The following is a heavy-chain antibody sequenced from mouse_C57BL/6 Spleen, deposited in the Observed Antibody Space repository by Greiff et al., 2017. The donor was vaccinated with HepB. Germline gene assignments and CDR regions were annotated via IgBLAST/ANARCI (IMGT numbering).Heavy chain of an antibody. V-gene: IGHV5-15*04. CDR2: ISNLAYSI. J-gene: IGHJ1*03. Sequence: EVQVVESGGGLVQPGGSLKLSCAASGFTFSDYGMAWVRQAPRKGPEWVAFISNLAYSIYYADTVTGRFTISRENAKNTLYLEMSSLRSEDTAMYYCARRGVTTVVGGYWYFDVWGTGTTVTVSS. D-gene: IGHD1-1*01. CDR3: ARRGVTTVVGGYWYFDV. CDR1: GFTFSDYG.